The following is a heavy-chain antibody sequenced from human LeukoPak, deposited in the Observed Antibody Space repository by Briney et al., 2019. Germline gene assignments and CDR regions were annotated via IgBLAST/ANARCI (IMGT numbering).Heavy chain of an antibody. V-gene: IGHV3-23*01. CDR3: AKAETSGSYWTNFDY. CDR1: GFTFSSYA. J-gene: IGHJ4*02. Sequence: GGSLRLSCAASGFTFSSYAMSWVRQAPGKGLEWVSAISGSGGSTYYADSVKGRFTISRDNSKNTLYLQMNSLRAEDTAVYYCAKAETSGSYWTNFDYWGQGTLVTVSS. CDR2: ISGSGGST. D-gene: IGHD1-26*01.